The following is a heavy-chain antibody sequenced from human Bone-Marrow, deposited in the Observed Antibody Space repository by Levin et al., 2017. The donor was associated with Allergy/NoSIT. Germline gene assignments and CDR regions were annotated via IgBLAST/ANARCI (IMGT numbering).Heavy chain of an antibody. V-gene: IGHV3-7*01. J-gene: IGHJ4*02. D-gene: IGHD6-6*01. CDR1: GFTFTSYW. CDR3: ARESHARFDY. CDR2: INLDGSEK. Sequence: SGGSLRLSCTDSGFTFTSYWMSCVRQAPGKGLQWVANINLDGSEKYYVDSVKGRFTISRDNAKKSLHLQMNSLRAEDTAVYYCARESHARFDYWGQGALVTVSS.